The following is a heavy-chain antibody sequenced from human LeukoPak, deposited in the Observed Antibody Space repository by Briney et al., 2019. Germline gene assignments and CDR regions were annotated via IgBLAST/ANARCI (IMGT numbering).Heavy chain of an antibody. V-gene: IGHV1-3*03. J-gene: IGHJ4*02. CDR1: GYTFTSYA. CDR2: INAGNGNT. Sequence: GASVKVSCKASGYTFTSYAMHWVRQAPGQRLEWMGWINAGNGNTKYSQEFQGRVTITRDTSASTAYMELSSLRSEDIAVYYCARDGGCSGGSCYSSLDCWGQGTLVTVSS. D-gene: IGHD2-15*01. CDR3: ARDGGCSGGSCYSSLDC.